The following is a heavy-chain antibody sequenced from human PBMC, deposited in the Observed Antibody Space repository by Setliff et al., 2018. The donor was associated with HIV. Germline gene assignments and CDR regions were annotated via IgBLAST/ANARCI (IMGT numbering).Heavy chain of an antibody. Sequence: GGSLRLSCAVSGFSLGDFGISWVRQAPGKGLEWVGRSRNKGNPNPTEYAASVKGRFTLSRDDSKNSVSLQMNSLKIEDTAMYYCAIASSGHSGSYLDYWGQGTLVTVSS. V-gene: IGHV3-72*01. J-gene: IGHJ4*02. CDR2: SRNKGNPNPT. D-gene: IGHD6-6*01. CDR3: AIASSGHSGSYLDY. CDR1: GFSLGDFG.